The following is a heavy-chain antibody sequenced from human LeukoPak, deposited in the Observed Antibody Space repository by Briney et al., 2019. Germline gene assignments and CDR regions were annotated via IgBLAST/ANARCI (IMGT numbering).Heavy chain of an antibody. J-gene: IGHJ5*02. CDR2: ISYSGST. D-gene: IGHD2-2*01. CDR1: GGSISSSNYY. V-gene: IGHV4-39*02. Sequence: SETLSLTCTVSGGSISSSNYYWGWIRQPPGKGLERIGSISYSGSTYYNPSLKSRVTISGDTPKNHFSLKLSSVTAADTAVYYCARTPGIVVEGWFDVWGQGTLVTVSS. CDR3: ARTPGIVVEGWFDV.